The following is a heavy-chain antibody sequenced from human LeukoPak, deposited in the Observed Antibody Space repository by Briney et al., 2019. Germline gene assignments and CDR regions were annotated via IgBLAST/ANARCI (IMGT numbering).Heavy chain of an antibody. CDR2: ISGSGGST. CDR3: AKDRYGDYYFDY. V-gene: IGHV3-23*01. J-gene: IGHJ4*02. CDR1: GFTFSSYA. D-gene: IGHD4-17*01. Sequence: GGSLRLSCAASGFTFSSYAMSWVRQAPGKGLEWVSAISGSGGSTYYADSVKGRFTISRDNTKNTLYLQMNSLRAEDTAVYYCAKDRYGDYYFDYWGQGTLVTVSS.